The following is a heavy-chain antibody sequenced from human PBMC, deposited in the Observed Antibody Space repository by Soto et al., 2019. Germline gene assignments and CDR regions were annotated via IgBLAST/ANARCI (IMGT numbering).Heavy chain of an antibody. V-gene: IGHV1-8*01. CDR2: MNPNSGNT. D-gene: IGHD3-22*01. CDR1: GYSFTSYD. CDR3: AGPPYPYDSSGYVSGMDA. Sequence: QAQLVQSGAEVKKPGASVKVSCKASGYSFTSYDINWVRQATGQGLEWMGWMNPNSGNTGYAQKFQGRVNMTTDTTASTACLELRSLRSADTAVSYCAGPPYPYDSSGYVSGMDAWGKGTMVTSSS. J-gene: IGHJ6*04.